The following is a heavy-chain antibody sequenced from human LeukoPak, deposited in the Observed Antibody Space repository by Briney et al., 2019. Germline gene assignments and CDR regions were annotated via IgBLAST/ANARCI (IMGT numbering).Heavy chain of an antibody. V-gene: IGHV5-51*01. J-gene: IGHJ3*02. CDR1: GYTFPTYW. D-gene: IGHD2/OR15-2a*01. CDR2: IYPGDSDT. Sequence: KLGESLKISCKGSGYTFPTYWIGWVRQMPEKGLEWMGIIYPGDSDTRYSPSFQGQVTISADKSISTAYLQWSSLKASDTAMYYCARRRSYSMTDAFDIWGQGTVVTVSS. CDR3: ARRRSYSMTDAFDI.